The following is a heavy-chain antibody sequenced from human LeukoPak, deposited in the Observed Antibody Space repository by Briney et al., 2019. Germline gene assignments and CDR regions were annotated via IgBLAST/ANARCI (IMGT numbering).Heavy chain of an antibody. D-gene: IGHD3-10*01. CDR3: AKKVSGIYYEPPDN. J-gene: IGHJ4*02. CDR1: GFTFRTYG. Sequence: PGGSLRLSCAASGFTFRTYGMHWVRQAPGKGLEWVAVISNDGSNKNYADSVKGRFAISRDNSKNTLYLQMNSLRAEDTAVYYCAKKVSGIYYEPPDNWGQGTLVTVSS. CDR2: ISNDGSNK. V-gene: IGHV3-30*18.